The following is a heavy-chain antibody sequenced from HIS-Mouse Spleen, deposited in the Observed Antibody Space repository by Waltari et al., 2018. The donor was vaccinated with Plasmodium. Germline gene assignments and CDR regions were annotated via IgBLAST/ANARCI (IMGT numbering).Heavy chain of an antibody. CDR3: AKGHGPGLYYYGMDV. V-gene: IGHV3-30*18. CDR2: ISYDGSNK. Sequence: QVQLVESGGGAVQPGRSLRLSCAASGFTFSSYGMHWFRQAPGKGLEWVAVISYDGSNKYYADSVKGRFTISRDNSKNTLYLQMNSLRAEDTAVYYCAKGHGPGLYYYGMDVWGQGTTVTVSS. CDR1: GFTFSSYG. J-gene: IGHJ6*02.